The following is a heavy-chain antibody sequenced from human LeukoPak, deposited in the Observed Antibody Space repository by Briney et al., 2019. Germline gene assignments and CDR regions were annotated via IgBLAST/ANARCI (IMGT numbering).Heavy chain of an antibody. V-gene: IGHV3-30-3*01. CDR1: GFSFSGYW. CDR3: ARGGAYCRGDCPLDAFDP. D-gene: IGHD2-21*02. J-gene: IGHJ3*01. CDR2: MSYDEGTK. Sequence: GGSLSLSCAASGFSFSGYWMTWVRQAPGKGLEWVAHMSYDEGTKYYADSVKGRFTISRDNSKNTLYLQMNSLRAEDTAFYYCARGGAYCRGDCPLDAFDPWGQGTMVTVSS.